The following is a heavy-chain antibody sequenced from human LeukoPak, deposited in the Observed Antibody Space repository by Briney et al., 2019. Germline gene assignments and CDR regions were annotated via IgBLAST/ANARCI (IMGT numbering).Heavy chain of an antibody. CDR1: GLTFSSYA. D-gene: IGHD3-22*01. J-gene: IGHJ4*02. CDR3: AKLPSYYYDSSGSAY. Sequence: GGSLRLSCAASGLTFSSYAMSWVRQAPGKGLEWVSAISGSGGSTYYADSVKGRFTISRDNSKNTLYLQMNSLRAEDTAVYYCAKLPSYYYDSSGSAYWGQGTLVTVSS. V-gene: IGHV3-23*01. CDR2: ISGSGGST.